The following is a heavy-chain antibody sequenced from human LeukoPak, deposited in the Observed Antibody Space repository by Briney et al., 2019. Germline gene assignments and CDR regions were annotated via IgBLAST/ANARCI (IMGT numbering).Heavy chain of an antibody. J-gene: IGHJ6*02. D-gene: IGHD1-26*01. Sequence: GGSLRLSRAASGFTFHAFEMHWVRQAPGKGLEWVSLIKSDGGKTDYADSVRGRFTISRDNGKNSLYLQMNSLRSEDTALYYCATWAFYHGLDVWGQGTTVTVSS. V-gene: IGHV3-43*02. CDR3: ATWAFYHGLDV. CDR2: IKSDGGKT. CDR1: GFTFHAFE.